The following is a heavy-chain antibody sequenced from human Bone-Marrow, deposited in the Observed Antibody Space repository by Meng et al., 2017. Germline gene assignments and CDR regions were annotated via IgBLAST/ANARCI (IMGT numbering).Heavy chain of an antibody. CDR1: GDSGTGNRAL. V-gene: IGHV6-1*01. J-gene: IGHJ4*02. D-gene: IGHD3-10*01. CDR3: ASWYGES. CDR2: TYYRSQWQS. Sequence: QLPLQQSAPRLVNPSQNLSRHSAIAGDSGTGNRALWHWFRQSPSRVLEWLGHTYYRSQWQSHYGASVKSRISIYADTSRNQFYLILNSVTPEDTAVYYCASWYGESWGQGTLVTVSS.